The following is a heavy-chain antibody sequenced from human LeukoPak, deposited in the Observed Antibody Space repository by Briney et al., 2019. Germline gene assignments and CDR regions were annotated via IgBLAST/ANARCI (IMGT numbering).Heavy chain of an antibody. V-gene: IGHV4-59*11. CDR3: ARSVGGWYRFDY. Sequence: SETLSLTCTVSGDSISSHYWSWIRQPPGKGLEWIGYMSRSGNTNYSPSLKSRVTISVDTSKNQFSLKLSSVTAADTAIYYCARSVGGWYRFDYWGQGTLVTVSS. D-gene: IGHD6-19*01. CDR2: MSRSGNT. CDR1: GDSISSHY. J-gene: IGHJ4*02.